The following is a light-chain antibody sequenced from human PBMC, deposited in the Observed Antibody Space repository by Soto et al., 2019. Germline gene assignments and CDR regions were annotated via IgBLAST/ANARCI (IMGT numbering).Light chain of an antibody. J-gene: IGKJ2*01. CDR1: QSVSRN. Sequence: EIVMTQSPATLAVSPGERVALPCRASQSVSRNLAWYQQKSGQAPRLLIYGASSRATDTPARFSGSGSWTEFTLTISSLQSEDFAVYYCQQYNNWPYTFGLGTKLEMK. V-gene: IGKV3-15*01. CDR2: GAS. CDR3: QQYNNWPYT.